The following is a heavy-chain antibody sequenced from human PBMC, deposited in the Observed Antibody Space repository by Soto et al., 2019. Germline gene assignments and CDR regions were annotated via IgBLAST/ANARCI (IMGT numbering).Heavy chain of an antibody. CDR1: GDSVSSNSAA. D-gene: IGHD2-2*01. Sequence: SQTLSLTCALSGDSVSSNSAACNWIRQSPSRGLEWLGRTYYRSKWYNDYAVSVKSRITINPDTSKNQFSLQLNSVTPEDTAVYYCAREDIVVVPAAVHYYYYYYGMDVWGQGTTVTVSS. J-gene: IGHJ6*02. CDR2: TYYRSKWYN. V-gene: IGHV6-1*01. CDR3: AREDIVVVPAAVHYYYYYYGMDV.